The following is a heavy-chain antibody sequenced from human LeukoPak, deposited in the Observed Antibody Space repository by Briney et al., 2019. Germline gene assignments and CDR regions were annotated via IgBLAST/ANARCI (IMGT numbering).Heavy chain of an antibody. CDR2: ISSSSSYI. CDR1: GFTFGSYS. Sequence: GGSLRLSCAASGFTFGSYSVNWVRQAPGKGLEWVSSISSSSSYIYYADSVKGRFTISRDNAKNSLYLQMNSLRAEDTAVYYCAREIPYGIAVAHTLYFDYWGQGTLVTVSS. V-gene: IGHV3-21*01. D-gene: IGHD6-19*01. J-gene: IGHJ4*02. CDR3: AREIPYGIAVAHTLYFDY.